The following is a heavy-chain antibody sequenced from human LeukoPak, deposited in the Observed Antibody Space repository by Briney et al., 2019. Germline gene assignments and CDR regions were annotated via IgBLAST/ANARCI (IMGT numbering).Heavy chain of an antibody. V-gene: IGHV4-59*08. D-gene: IGHD1-1*01. J-gene: IGHJ4*02. CDR3: ARHMGRLDY. CDR2: IYYSGST. CDR1: GGSISSYY. Sequence: SETLSLTCTVSGGSISSYYWSWIRQPPGKGLEWIGYIYYSGSTNYNPSLKSRVTISVDTSKNQFSLKLSSVTAADTAVYCCARHMGRLDYWGQGTLVTVSS.